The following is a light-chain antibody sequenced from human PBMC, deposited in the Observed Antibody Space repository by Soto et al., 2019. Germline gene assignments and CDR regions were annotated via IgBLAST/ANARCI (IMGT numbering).Light chain of an antibody. V-gene: IGKV1-5*01. CDR1: QTISSW. J-gene: IGKJ1*01. Sequence: DIQMTQSPSTLSASVGDRVTITCRASQTISSWFAWYQQKPGKAPNLLIYDASTLERGVPSRFSGTGSGTEFTLTIDRLQPDDFATYYCQQYMSYSFGQGTKVDIK. CDR2: DAS. CDR3: QQYMSYS.